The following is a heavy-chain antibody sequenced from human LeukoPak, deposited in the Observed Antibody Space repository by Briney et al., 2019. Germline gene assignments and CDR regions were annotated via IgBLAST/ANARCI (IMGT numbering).Heavy chain of an antibody. CDR3: ARGSYDFWSGYYTAVDY. Sequence: PSETLSLTCTVSGGSISSGSYYWRWIRQPDGKGLEWIGRIYTSGSTNYNPSLKSRVTISVDTSKNQFSLKLSSVTAADTAVYYCARGSYDFWSGYYTAVDYWGQGTLVTVSS. V-gene: IGHV4-61*02. D-gene: IGHD3-3*01. J-gene: IGHJ4*02. CDR1: GGSISSGSYY. CDR2: IYTSGST.